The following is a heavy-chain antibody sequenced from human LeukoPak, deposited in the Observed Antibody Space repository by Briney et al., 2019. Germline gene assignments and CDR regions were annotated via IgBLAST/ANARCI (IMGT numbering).Heavy chain of an antibody. V-gene: IGHV3-21*01. CDR3: AVSLRFFEWLFSQGFDH. CDR1: GFTFSSYG. D-gene: IGHD3-3*01. CDR2: ISSSSSSI. Sequence: KSGGSLRLSCAASGFTFSSYGMHWVRQAPGKGLEWVSSISSSSSSIYYADSLRGRFTISRDNARNSLYLQMNSLRAEDTAVYYCAVSLRFFEWLFSQGFDHWGQGTLVTVSS. J-gene: IGHJ4*02.